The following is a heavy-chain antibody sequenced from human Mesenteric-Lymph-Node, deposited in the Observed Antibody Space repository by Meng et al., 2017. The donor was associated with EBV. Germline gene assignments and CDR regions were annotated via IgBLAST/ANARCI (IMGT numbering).Heavy chain of an antibody. J-gene: IGHJ2*01. V-gene: IGHV4-61*01. CDR3: GRGRTYWYFDL. CDR1: GGSVSSGSYY. CDR2: IYYSGSA. Sequence: QGQLQEAGTGLVKPSETLSLTCTVSGGSVSSGSYYWSWIRQPPGKGLEWIGYIYYSGSANYNPSLKSRVTISVDTSKNQFSLKLSSVTAADTAVYYCGRGRTYWYFDLWGRGTLVTVSS.